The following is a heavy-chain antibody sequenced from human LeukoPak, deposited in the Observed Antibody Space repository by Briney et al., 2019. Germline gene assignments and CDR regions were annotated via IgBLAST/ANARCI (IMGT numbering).Heavy chain of an antibody. Sequence: GGSLRLSCAASGFTFSSYSMNWVRQAPGKGLEWVSSISSSSSYIYYADSVKGRFIISRDNAKNSLYLQMNSLRAEDTAVYYCARDIIPTKMTSGYSYGLNFDYWGQGTLVTVSS. J-gene: IGHJ4*02. D-gene: IGHD5-18*01. V-gene: IGHV3-21*01. CDR1: GFTFSSYS. CDR3: ARDIIPTKMTSGYSYGLNFDY. CDR2: ISSSSSYI.